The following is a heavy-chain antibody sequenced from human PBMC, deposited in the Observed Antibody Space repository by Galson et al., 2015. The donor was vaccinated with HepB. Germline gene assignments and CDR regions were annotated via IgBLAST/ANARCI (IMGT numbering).Heavy chain of an antibody. V-gene: IGHV3-11*01. CDR3: ARDHRVLQLERAKYHYDMDV. CDR2: ISGSGNTI. Sequence: SLRLSCAASGFTFSDHRMRWLRQAPGKGLEWVSYISGSGNTILYADSVKGRFTIARDNAENSVFLQMNSLRVGDTAVYYCARDHRVLQLERAKYHYDMDVWGKGTTVTVSS. CDR1: GFTFSDHR. J-gene: IGHJ6*03. D-gene: IGHD1-1*01.